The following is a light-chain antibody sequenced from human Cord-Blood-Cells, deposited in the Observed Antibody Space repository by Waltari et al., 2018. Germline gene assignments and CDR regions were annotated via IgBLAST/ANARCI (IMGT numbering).Light chain of an antibody. V-gene: IGKV4-1*01. Sequence: DIVMTQSPDSLAVSLGERATINCKSSQSVLYSSNNKNYLAWYQQKPGHPPKLLIYWASTREAGVPDRFSGSGSGTDFTLTISSLQAEDVAVYYGQQYYSTPPTFGPGTKVDIK. CDR2: WAS. CDR1: QSVLYSSNNKNY. J-gene: IGKJ3*01. CDR3: QQYYSTPPT.